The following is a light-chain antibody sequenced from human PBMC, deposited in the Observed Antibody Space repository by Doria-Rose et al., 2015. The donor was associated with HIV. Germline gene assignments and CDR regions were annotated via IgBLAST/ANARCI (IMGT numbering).Light chain of an antibody. CDR3: QSFDSSLNGYV. CDR2: GNN. V-gene: IGLV1-40*01. CDR1: SSNIGAGYD. J-gene: IGLJ1*01. Sequence: GSSSNIGAGYDVHWYQHLPGTAPKLLIYGNNNRPSGVPDRFPGSHSGISASLAITGLQAEDEADYYCQSFDSSLNGYVFGTGTKVTVL.